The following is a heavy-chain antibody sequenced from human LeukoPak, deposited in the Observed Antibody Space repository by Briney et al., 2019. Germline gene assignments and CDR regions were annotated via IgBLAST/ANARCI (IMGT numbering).Heavy chain of an antibody. CDR1: GYTFTGCY. CDR3: ARDLLYYYDSSGYGAPIWDY. Sequence: GASVEVSCKASGYTFTGCYMHWVRQAPGQGLEWMGWLNPNSGGTNYAQKFQGRVTMTRDTSISTAYMELSRLRSDDTAVYYCARDLLYYYDSSGYGAPIWDYWGQGTLVTVSS. D-gene: IGHD3-22*01. V-gene: IGHV1-2*02. J-gene: IGHJ4*02. CDR2: LNPNSGGT.